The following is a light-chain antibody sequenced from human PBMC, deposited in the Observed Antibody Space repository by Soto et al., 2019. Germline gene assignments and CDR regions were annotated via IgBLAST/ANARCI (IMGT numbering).Light chain of an antibody. J-gene: IGKJ5*01. V-gene: IGKV3-15*01. CDR3: QQYNNWPPIT. CDR1: QSVSGN. CDR2: GAS. Sequence: RVMTQSPATLSVSQGENAILSCRASQSVSGNLAWYQQKPGQAPRLLIYGASTRATGIPARFSGSGSGTEFTLTISSLQSEDFAVYYCQQYNNWPPITFGQGTRLEIK.